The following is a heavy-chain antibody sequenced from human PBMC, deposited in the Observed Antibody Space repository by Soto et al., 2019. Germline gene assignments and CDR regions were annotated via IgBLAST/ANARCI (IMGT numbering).Heavy chain of an antibody. CDR3: AKDMGEVVVVAATGFNAFDI. CDR2: ISWNSGSI. D-gene: IGHD2-15*01. Sequence: GGSLRLSCAASGFTFYDYAMHWVRQAPGKGLEWVSGISWNSGSIGYADSVKGRFTISRDNAKNSLYLQMNSLRAEDTALYYCAKDMGEVVVVAATGFNAFDIWGQGTMVTVSS. J-gene: IGHJ3*02. CDR1: GFTFYDYA. V-gene: IGHV3-9*01.